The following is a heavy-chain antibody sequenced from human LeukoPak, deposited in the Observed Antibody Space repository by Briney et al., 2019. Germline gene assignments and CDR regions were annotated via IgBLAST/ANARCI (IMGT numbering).Heavy chain of an antibody. Sequence: GASLRLSCAASGFTFSRYAMSWVRQAPGKGLEWVSAISGSGGSTYYADSVKGRFTISRDNSKNTLYLQMNSLRAEDTAVYYCAKDATGYCSGGSCWPYYFDYWGQGTLVTVSS. CDR1: GFTFSRYA. CDR3: AKDATGYCSGGSCWPYYFDY. J-gene: IGHJ4*02. V-gene: IGHV3-23*01. D-gene: IGHD2-15*01. CDR2: ISGSGGST.